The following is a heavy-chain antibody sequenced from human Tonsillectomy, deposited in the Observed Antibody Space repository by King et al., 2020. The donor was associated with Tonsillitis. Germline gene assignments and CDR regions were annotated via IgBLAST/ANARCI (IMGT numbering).Heavy chain of an antibody. J-gene: IGHJ4*02. CDR3: ARTGRVRGAFDY. CDR1: GGSFSGYY. Sequence: VQLQQWGAGLLKPSETLSLTCAVSGGSFSGYYWSWIRQPPGKGLEWIGEINHSGSTNYNPSLKSRVTISVDTSKNQFSLKLSSVTAADTAVYYCARTGRVRGAFDYWGQGTLVTVSS. D-gene: IGHD3-10*01. CDR2: INHSGST. V-gene: IGHV4-34*01.